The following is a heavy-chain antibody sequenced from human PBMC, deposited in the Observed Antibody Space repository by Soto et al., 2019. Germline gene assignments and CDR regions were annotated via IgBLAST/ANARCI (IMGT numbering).Heavy chain of an antibody. J-gene: IGHJ4*02. CDR2: IYYSGST. D-gene: IGHD3-16*01. CDR3: AGAQGGYFDY. Sequence: QVQLQESGPGLVKPSETLSLTCTVSGGSISSYYWSWIRQPPGKGLEWNGYIYYSGSTNYNPSLKSRVTISVDTSKNQFSLNLSSVTAADTAVYYCAGAQGGYFDYWGQGTLVTVSS. V-gene: IGHV4-59*01. CDR1: GGSISSYY.